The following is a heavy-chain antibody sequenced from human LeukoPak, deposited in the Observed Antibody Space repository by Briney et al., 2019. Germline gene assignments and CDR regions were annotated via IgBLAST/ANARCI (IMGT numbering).Heavy chain of an antibody. Sequence: SETLSPTCTVSGVSISSYYWSWIRQPPGKGLEWIGYIYYSGSTNYNPSLKSRVTISVDTSKNQFSLKLSSVTAADTAVYYCARERRITMVRGVILPYGMDVWGQGTTVTVSS. D-gene: IGHD3-10*01. CDR2: IYYSGST. CDR1: GVSISSYY. V-gene: IGHV4-59*12. CDR3: ARERRITMVRGVILPYGMDV. J-gene: IGHJ6*02.